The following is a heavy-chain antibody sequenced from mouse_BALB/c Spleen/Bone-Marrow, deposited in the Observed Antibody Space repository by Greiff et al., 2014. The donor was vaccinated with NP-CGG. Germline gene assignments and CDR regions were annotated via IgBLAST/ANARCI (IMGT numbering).Heavy chain of an antibody. CDR1: GFNIKETY. D-gene: IGHD2-1*01. CDR2: IDPANGNT. CDR3: ARDGNFFFAY. V-gene: IGHV14-3*02. J-gene: IGHJ3*01. Sequence: VQLKGSGGELVKPGASVKLSCTASGFNIKETYMHWGEQGPGQGLGWIGRIDPANGNTKYDPKFQGKATITADTSSNTAYLQLSSLTSEDTAVYYCARDGNFFFAYWGQGTLVTVSA.